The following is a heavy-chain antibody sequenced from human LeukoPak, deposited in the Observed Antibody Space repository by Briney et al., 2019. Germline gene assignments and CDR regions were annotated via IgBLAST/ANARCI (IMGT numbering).Heavy chain of an antibody. Sequence: SETLSLTCTVSGGSISSYYWSWIRQPPGKGLEWIGYIYYSGSTNYNPSLKSRVTISVDTSKNQFSLKLSSVTAADTAVYYCARADSSGPRGNCSAPGAQETRVPVS. J-gene: IGHJ5*02. CDR1: GGSISSYY. CDR3: ARADSSGPRGNCSAP. CDR2: IYYSGST. D-gene: IGHD6-19*01. V-gene: IGHV4-59*08.